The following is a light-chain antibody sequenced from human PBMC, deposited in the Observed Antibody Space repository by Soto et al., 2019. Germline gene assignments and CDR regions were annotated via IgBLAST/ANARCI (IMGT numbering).Light chain of an antibody. CDR3: QQHNSRPPV. Sequence: EIVMTQSPATLSVSPGERATLSCRASQSVNSNLAWYQQKPGHSPRLLIYGASTRVTGIPARFSGSGSGTEFTLTISSLQSEDFAIYYCQQHNSRPPVFGQGTKVDIK. V-gene: IGKV3-15*01. CDR1: QSVNSN. J-gene: IGKJ2*01. CDR2: GAS.